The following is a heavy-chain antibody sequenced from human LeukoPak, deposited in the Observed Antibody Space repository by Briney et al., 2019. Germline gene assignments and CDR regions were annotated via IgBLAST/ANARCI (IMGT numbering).Heavy chain of an antibody. CDR3: ARFSNAHGVKFDY. Sequence: SQTLSLTCTVSGGSISSGDFYWSWVRQHPEKGLEWIGYIYYSGTAYYNPSLKSRVTMSVDTSKNQSSLKLDSVTAADTAVYYCARFSNAHGVKFDYWGQGTLVTVSS. D-gene: IGHD2-8*01. J-gene: IGHJ4*02. V-gene: IGHV4-31*03. CDR2: IYYSGTA. CDR1: GGSISSGDFY.